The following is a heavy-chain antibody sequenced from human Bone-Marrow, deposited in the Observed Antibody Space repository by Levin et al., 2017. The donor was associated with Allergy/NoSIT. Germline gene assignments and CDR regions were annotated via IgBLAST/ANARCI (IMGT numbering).Heavy chain of an antibody. CDR1: GGSISSGGYY. CDR3: ARDGADTETTVVPSRYFDL. V-gene: IGHV4-31*03. D-gene: IGHD4-23*01. CDR2: IYYSGST. Sequence: PSETLSLTCTVSGGSISSGGYYWSWIRQHPGKGLEWIGYIYYSGSTYYNPSLKSRVTISVDTSKNQFSLKLSSVTAADTAVYYCARDGADTETTVVPSRYFDLWGRGTLVTVSS. J-gene: IGHJ2*01.